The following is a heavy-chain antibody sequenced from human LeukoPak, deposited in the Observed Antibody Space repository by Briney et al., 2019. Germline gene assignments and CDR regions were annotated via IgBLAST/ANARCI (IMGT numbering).Heavy chain of an antibody. Sequence: ASVKVSCRASGGTFSSYAISWVRQAPGQGLEWMGGIIPIFGTANYAQKFQGRVTITADESTSTAYMELSSLRSEDTAVYYCARNNLTGYYSPIDYWGQGTLVTVSS. D-gene: IGHD3-9*01. CDR2: IIPIFGTA. J-gene: IGHJ4*02. CDR3: ARNNLTGYYSPIDY. CDR1: GGTFSSYA. V-gene: IGHV1-69*13.